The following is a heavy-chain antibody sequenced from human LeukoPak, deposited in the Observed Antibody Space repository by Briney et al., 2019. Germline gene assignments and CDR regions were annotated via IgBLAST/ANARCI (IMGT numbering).Heavy chain of an antibody. CDR2: IYHSGST. CDR3: ARDPQLLYSFDY. Sequence: PSETLSLTCAVSGYSISSAYYWGWIRQPPGKGLEWIGSIYHSGSTYYNPSLKSRVTISVDTSKNQFSLKLSSVTAADTAVYYCARDPQLLYSFDYWGQGTLVTVSS. J-gene: IGHJ4*02. V-gene: IGHV4-38-2*02. D-gene: IGHD2-2*02. CDR1: GYSISSAYY.